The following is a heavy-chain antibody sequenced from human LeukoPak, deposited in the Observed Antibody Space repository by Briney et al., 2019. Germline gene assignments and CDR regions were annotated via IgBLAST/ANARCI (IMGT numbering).Heavy chain of an antibody. D-gene: IGHD3-10*01. CDR3: ASAGLTYGSGSYFVY. Sequence: GGSLRLSCAVSGFSFSDYWMHWVRQAPGKGLVWVSAISGSGGATHYADSVKGRFTISRDNAKNSLYLQMNSLRAEDTALYYCASAGLTYGSGSYFVYWGQGTLVTVSS. CDR2: ISGSGGAT. V-gene: IGHV3-74*01. CDR1: GFSFSDYW. J-gene: IGHJ4*02.